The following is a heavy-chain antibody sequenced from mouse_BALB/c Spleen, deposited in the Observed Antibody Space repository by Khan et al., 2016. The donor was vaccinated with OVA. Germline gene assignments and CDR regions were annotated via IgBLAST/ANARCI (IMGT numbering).Heavy chain of an antibody. CDR2: ISYSGRT. Sequence: EVQLQESGPGLVKPSQSLSLTCTVTGYSITSDYAWNWIRQFPGNKLEWMGYISYSGRTSYNPSLKSRISITRDTSKNQFFLQLNSVTTEDTATXYCSRSVNITTVVATDFDYWGQGTTLTVSS. V-gene: IGHV3-2*02. J-gene: IGHJ2*01. D-gene: IGHD1-1*01. CDR3: SRSVNITTVVATDFDY. CDR1: GYSITSDYA.